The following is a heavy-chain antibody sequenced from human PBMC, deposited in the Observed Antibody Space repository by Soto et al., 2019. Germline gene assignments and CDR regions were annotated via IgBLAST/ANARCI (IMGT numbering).Heavy chain of an antibody. V-gene: IGHV1-3*01. CDR3: ARGGYCSSTSCPPYYYYYYMDV. Sequence: ASVKVSCKASGYTFTSYAMHWVRQAPGQRLEWMGWINAGNGNTKYSQKFQGRVTITRDTSASTAYMELSSLRSEDTAVYYCARGGYCSSTSCPPYYYYYYMDVWGKGTTVTVSS. CDR1: GYTFTSYA. J-gene: IGHJ6*03. D-gene: IGHD2-2*01. CDR2: INAGNGNT.